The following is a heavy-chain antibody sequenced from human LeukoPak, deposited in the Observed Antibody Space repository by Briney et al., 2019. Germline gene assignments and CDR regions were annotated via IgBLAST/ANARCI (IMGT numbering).Heavy chain of an antibody. CDR2: ISAYNGNT. CDR1: GYTFTSYG. J-gene: IGHJ4*02. Sequence: EASVKVSCKASGYTFTSYGISWVRKAPGQGLEWMGWISAYNGNTNYAQKLQGRVTMTTDTSTSTAYMELRSLRSDDTAVYYCARADIVVVVAADYYFDYWGQGTLVTVSS. D-gene: IGHD2-15*01. V-gene: IGHV1-18*01. CDR3: ARADIVVVVAADYYFDY.